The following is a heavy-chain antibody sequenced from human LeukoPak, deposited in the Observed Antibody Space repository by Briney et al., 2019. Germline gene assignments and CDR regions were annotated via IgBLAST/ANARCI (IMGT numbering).Heavy chain of an antibody. CDR3: AAGRPYSLLDY. CDR2: FDVIDSET. J-gene: IGHJ4*02. D-gene: IGHD5-18*01. CDR1: GSSLSELS. Sequence: ASVKVSRTVSGSSLSELSLYWVRPAPGKGLEWMGGFDVIDSETFYAQKFQGRVTMTEDSSTDTAYMELRSLTSDDTALYYCAAGRPYSLLDYWGQGTLVTVSS. V-gene: IGHV1-24*01.